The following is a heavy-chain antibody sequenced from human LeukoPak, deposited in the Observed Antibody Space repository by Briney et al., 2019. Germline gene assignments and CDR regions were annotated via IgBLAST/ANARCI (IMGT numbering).Heavy chain of an antibody. CDR3: ARVFSGWYFYFDN. J-gene: IGHJ4*02. V-gene: IGHV3-53*01. D-gene: IGHD6-19*01. Sequence: GGSLRLSCAASGFTVSSNYMSWVRQAPGKGLEWVSVIYSGGSTYYADSVKGRFTISRDNAKNTLYLQMNSLRAEDTGVYFCARVFSGWYFYFDNWGQGTLVTVSS. CDR1: GFTVSSNY. CDR2: IYSGGST.